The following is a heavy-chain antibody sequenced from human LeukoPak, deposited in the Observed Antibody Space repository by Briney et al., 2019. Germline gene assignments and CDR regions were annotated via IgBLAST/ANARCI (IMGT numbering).Heavy chain of an antibody. D-gene: IGHD3-10*01. CDR2: ISGSGGST. CDR3: AKDDRTYYYGSGSYPFDY. V-gene: IGHV3-23*01. CDR1: GFTFSSYG. J-gene: IGHJ4*02. Sequence: GGSLRLSCAASGFTFSSYGMSWVRQAPGKGLEWVSAISGSGGSTYCADSVKGRFTISRDNSKNTLYLQMNSLRAEDTAVYYCAKDDRTYYYGSGSYPFDYWGQGTLVTVSS.